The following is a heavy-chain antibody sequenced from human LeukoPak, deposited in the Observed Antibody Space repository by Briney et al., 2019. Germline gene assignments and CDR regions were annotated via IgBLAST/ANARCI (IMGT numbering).Heavy chain of an antibody. Sequence: GGSLRLSCAASGFIFSNYAMSWVRQAPGKGLQWVSAFSGSGGSTYYADSVKGRFTISRDNSKNTLYLQMNSLRAEDTAVYYCAKDRGAAAGTDQFDYWGQGTLVTVSS. CDR3: AKDRGAAAGTDQFDY. CDR2: FSGSGGST. CDR1: GFIFSNYA. D-gene: IGHD6-13*01. J-gene: IGHJ4*02. V-gene: IGHV3-23*01.